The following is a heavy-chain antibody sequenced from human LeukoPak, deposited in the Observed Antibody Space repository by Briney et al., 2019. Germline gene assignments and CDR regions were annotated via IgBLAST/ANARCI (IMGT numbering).Heavy chain of an antibody. D-gene: IGHD3-22*01. CDR3: VRDLGYYDKV. Sequence: PGGSLRLSCAASGSTFSTYWMHWVRQAPGKGLVWVSRINSDGSSTNYADSVKGRFTISRDNAKNTLYLQMNSLRAKDTAVYYCVRDLGYYDKVWGQGTLVTVSS. CDR2: INSDGSST. V-gene: IGHV3-74*01. CDR1: GSTFSTYW. J-gene: IGHJ4*02.